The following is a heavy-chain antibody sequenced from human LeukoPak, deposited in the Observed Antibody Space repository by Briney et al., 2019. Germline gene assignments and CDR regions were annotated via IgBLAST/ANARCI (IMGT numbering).Heavy chain of an antibody. CDR3: ARGQNDFWSGYSTPYYYYYMDV. V-gene: IGHV1-69*13. Sequence: SVRVSCKASGGTFSSYAISWVRQAPGQGLEWMGGIIPIFGTANYAQKFQGRVTITADESTSTAYMELSSLRSEDTAVYYCARGQNDFWSGYSTPYYYYYMDVWGKGTTVTVSS. J-gene: IGHJ6*03. CDR2: IIPIFGTA. CDR1: GGTFSSYA. D-gene: IGHD3-3*01.